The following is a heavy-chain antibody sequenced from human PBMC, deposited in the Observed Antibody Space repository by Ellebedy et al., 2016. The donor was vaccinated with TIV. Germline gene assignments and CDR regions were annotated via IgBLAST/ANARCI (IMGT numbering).Heavy chain of an antibody. CDR2: INQGGSVK. V-gene: IGHV3-7*01. CDR3: ATDGSYGDYRSPAHAFVF. D-gene: IGHD3-10*01. CDR1: GFSFRSYW. Sequence: GESLKISCGASGFSFRSYWMTWVRQAPGKGLEWVANINQGGSVKYYVDSVRGRFTISRDNAKNSLFLQMNSLRAEDTAVYYCATDGSYGDYRSPAHAFVFWGQGTMVSVAS. J-gene: IGHJ3*01.